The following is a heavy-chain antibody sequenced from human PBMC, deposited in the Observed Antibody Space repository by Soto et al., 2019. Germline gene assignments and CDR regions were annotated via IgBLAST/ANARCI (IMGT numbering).Heavy chain of an antibody. Sequence: GGSLRLSCAASGFTFSSYAMHWVRQAPGKGLEYVSAISSNGGSTYYADSVKGRFTISRDNSKNTLYLQMGSLRAEDMAVYYCARALGDRGAFDIWGQGTMVTVSS. CDR1: GFTFSSYA. CDR3: ARALGDRGAFDI. CDR2: ISSNGGST. D-gene: IGHD7-27*01. J-gene: IGHJ3*02. V-gene: IGHV3-64*02.